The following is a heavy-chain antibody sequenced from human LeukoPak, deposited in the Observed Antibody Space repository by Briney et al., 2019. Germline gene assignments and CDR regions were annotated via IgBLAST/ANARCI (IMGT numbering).Heavy chain of an antibody. Sequence: PGGSLRLSCAASGFTFSTYWMHWVRQVPGKGLVGVSRISTDGSSTTYADSVKGRFTISRDNAQNTLYLQMNSLGAEDTAVYFCARDRGYCSGGSCYLFDYWGQGTLVTVSS. CDR1: GFTFSTYW. J-gene: IGHJ4*02. D-gene: IGHD2-15*01. CDR3: ARDRGYCSGGSCYLFDY. CDR2: ISTDGSST. V-gene: IGHV3-74*01.